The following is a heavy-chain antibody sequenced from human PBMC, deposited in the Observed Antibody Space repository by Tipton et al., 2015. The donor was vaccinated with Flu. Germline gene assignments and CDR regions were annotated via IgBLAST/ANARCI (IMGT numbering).Heavy chain of an antibody. V-gene: IGHV4-38-2*01. J-gene: IGHJ5*01. CDR1: GASVGSPYC. CDR2: ICPGSP. D-gene: IGHD4-11*01. CDR3: ARRTFSNYVSEPKNWFDF. Sequence: TLSLTCSVSGASVGSPYCWGWVRQPPGKGLEWIGNICPGSPYYNPSLRSRVTISVAGPKGQFSLRLTSVTAADTAVYFCARRTFSNYVSEPKNWFDFWGQGTLVTVSS.